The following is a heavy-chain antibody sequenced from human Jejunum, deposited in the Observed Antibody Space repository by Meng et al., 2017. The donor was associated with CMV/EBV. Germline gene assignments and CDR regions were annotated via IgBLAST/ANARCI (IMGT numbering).Heavy chain of an antibody. D-gene: IGHD3-10*01. CDR1: A. J-gene: IGHJ6*02. CDR2: IIPTLNKI. V-gene: IGHV1-69*10. CDR3: ARATKPYFYGSGNYYRGGIMDV. Sequence: AVHCVRPAPGQGLEWMGGIIPTLNKINFAQRLQDRVTITADKSTSTVYMELGSLRSDDTAVYYCARATKPYFYGSGNYYRGGIMDVWGQGTTVTVSS.